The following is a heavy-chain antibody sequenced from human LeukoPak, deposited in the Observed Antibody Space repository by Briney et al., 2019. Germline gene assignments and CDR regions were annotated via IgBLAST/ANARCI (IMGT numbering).Heavy chain of an antibody. V-gene: IGHV4-59*01. CDR2: TYYSGST. J-gene: IGHJ5*02. Sequence: SETLSLTCSVSGGSISSYYWSWIRQPPGKGLEWIGYTYYSGSTNYNPSLKSRVTILLDTSKSQFSLKLTSVTAADTAVYYCARAPIPYDRSRTDYRFDPWGQGTLVTVAS. CDR1: GGSISSYY. CDR3: ARAPIPYDRSRTDYRFDP. D-gene: IGHD3-16*01.